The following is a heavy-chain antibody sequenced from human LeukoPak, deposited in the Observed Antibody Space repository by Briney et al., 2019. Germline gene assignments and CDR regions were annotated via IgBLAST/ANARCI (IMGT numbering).Heavy chain of an antibody. Sequence: GGSLRLSCAASGFTVSSNYMSWVRQAPGKGLEWVSAISGSGGSTYYADSVKGRFTISRDNSKNTLYLQMNSLRAEDTAVYYCAKAGDSSGYFFGSFDYWGQGTLVTVSS. CDR3: AKAGDSSGYFFGSFDY. CDR2: ISGSGGST. V-gene: IGHV3-23*01. CDR1: GFTVSSNY. J-gene: IGHJ4*02. D-gene: IGHD3-22*01.